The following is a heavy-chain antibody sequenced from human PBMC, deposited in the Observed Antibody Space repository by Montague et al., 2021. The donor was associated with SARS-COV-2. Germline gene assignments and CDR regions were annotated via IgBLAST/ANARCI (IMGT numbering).Heavy chain of an antibody. CDR3: AREESGFDYYYGMDV. J-gene: IGHJ6*02. Sequence: SDTLSLTCTVSGRSISSYYWSWIRQPPGKGLEWIGYIYYSGSTNYNPSLKSRVTISVDTSKNQFSLKLSSVTAADTAVYYCAREESGFDYYYGMDVWGQGTTVTVSS. D-gene: IGHD3-3*01. CDR1: GRSISSYY. CDR2: IYYSGST. V-gene: IGHV4-59*01.